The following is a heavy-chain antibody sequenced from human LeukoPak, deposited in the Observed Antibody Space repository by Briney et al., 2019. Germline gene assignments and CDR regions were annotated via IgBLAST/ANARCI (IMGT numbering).Heavy chain of an antibody. D-gene: IGHD6-13*01. CDR3: ARPGYSSSWYFYLGY. CDR2: INPNSGGT. V-gene: IGHV1-2*02. J-gene: IGHJ4*02. Sequence: ASVKVSCKASGYTFTGCYMHWVRQAPGQGLEWMGWINPNSGGTNYAQKFQGRVTMTGDTSISTAYMELSRLRSDDTAVYYCARPGYSSSWYFYLGYWGQGTLVTVSS. CDR1: GYTFTGCY.